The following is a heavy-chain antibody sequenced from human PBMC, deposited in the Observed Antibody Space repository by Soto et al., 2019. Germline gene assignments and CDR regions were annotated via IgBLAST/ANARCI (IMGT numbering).Heavy chain of an antibody. V-gene: IGHV1-2*02. CDR2: INPNSGGT. Sequence: ASVKVSCKASGYTFTGYYMHWVRQAPGQGLEWMGWINPNSGGTNYAQKFQGRVTMTRDTSISTAYMELSRLRSGDTAVYYCAYSSGWYGDYGMDVWGQGTTVTVSS. D-gene: IGHD6-19*01. CDR3: AYSSGWYGDYGMDV. CDR1: GYTFTGYY. J-gene: IGHJ6*02.